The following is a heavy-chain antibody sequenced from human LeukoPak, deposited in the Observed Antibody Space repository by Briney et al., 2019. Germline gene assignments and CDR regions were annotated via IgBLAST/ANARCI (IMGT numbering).Heavy chain of an antibody. CDR2: INSDGSST. CDR3: ARAPGYNYGNDY. V-gene: IGHV3-74*01. CDR1: GFTFSSYW. D-gene: IGHD5-18*01. J-gene: IGHJ4*02. Sequence: GGSLRLSCAASGFTFSSYWMNWVRQAPGKGLVWVSRINSDGSSTSYADSVKGRFTISRDNAKNTLYLQMNSLRAEDMAVYYCARAPGYNYGNDYWGQGTLVTDSS.